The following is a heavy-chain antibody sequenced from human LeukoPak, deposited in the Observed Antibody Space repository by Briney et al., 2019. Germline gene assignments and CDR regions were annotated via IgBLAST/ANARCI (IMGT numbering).Heavy chain of an antibody. V-gene: IGHV3-30-3*01. CDR2: ISYDGSNK. CDR1: EFTFSTYA. D-gene: IGHD3-22*01. Sequence: GGSLRLSCAASEFTFSTYAMHWVRQAPGKGLEWVAVISYDGSNKYYADSVKGRFTISRDNSKSTRYLQMNNLRADDTAVYSFARDRAGYYDSSGPLDYWGQGTLVTVSS. CDR3: ARDRAGYYDSSGPLDY. J-gene: IGHJ4*02.